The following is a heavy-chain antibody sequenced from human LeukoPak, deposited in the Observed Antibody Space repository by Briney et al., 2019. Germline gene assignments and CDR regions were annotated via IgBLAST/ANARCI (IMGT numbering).Heavy chain of an antibody. CDR3: ARWYCSITSCYADY. D-gene: IGHD2-2*01. V-gene: IGHV4-4*07. CDR2: IYTSGST. Sequence: SETLSLTCTVSGGSISSYYWSWIRQPAGKGLEWIGRIYTSGSTNYNPSLKSRVTMSVDTSKNQFSLKLSSVTAADTAVYYCARWYCSITSCYADYWGQGTLVTVSS. CDR1: GGSISSYY. J-gene: IGHJ4*02.